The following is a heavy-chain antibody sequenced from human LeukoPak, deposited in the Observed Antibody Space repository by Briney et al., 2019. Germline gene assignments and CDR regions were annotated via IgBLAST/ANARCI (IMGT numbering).Heavy chain of an antibody. CDR3: AKASAGSGSYYERGAIVGY. V-gene: IGHV3-53*01. CDR1: EFSVGSNY. CDR2: IYSGGST. D-gene: IGHD3-10*01. Sequence: GGSLRLSCAASEFSVGSNYMTWVRQAPGKGLEWVSLIYSGGSTYYADSVKGRFTISRDNSKNTLYLQMNSLRAEDTAVYYCAKASAGSGSYYERGAIVGYWGQGTLVTVSS. J-gene: IGHJ4*02.